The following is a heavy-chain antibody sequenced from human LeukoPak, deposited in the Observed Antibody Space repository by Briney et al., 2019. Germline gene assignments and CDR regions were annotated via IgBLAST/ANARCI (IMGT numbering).Heavy chain of an antibody. CDR2: IYYSGST. CDR1: GGSISSYY. Sequence: SETLSLTCTVSGGSISSYYWSWIRQPPGKGLEWIGYIYYSGSTNYNPSLKSRVTISVDTSKNQFSLKLSSVTAADTAVYYCATTRGGCSGGSWYYFEYWGQGTLVTVSS. J-gene: IGHJ4*02. CDR3: ATTRGGCSGGSWYYFEY. V-gene: IGHV4-59*12. D-gene: IGHD2-15*01.